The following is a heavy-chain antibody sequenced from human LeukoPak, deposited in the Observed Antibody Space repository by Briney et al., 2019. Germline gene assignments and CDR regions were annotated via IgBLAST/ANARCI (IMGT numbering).Heavy chain of an antibody. J-gene: IGHJ4*02. CDR1: GFTFSSYE. Sequence: GGSLRLSCAASGFTFSSYEMNWVRQAPGKGLEWVSYISSSGSTIYYADSVKGRFTISRDNAKNSLYLQMNSLRAEDTAVYYCAMGIAVACTSPSLVDYWGQGTLVTVSS. CDR2: ISSSGSTI. V-gene: IGHV3-48*03. CDR3: AMGIAVACTSPSLVDY. D-gene: IGHD6-19*01.